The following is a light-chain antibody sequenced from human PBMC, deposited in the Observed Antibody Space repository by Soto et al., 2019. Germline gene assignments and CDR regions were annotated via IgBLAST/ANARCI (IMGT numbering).Light chain of an antibody. Sequence: QSVLTQPPSASGSPGQSVTISCTGTSSDVGGYDYVSWYQQHPGKAPKLMIYEVTIRPSGVSDRFSGSKSGNTASLTVSGLQAEDEADYYCCSYAGSSTFYVFGTGTKVTVL. CDR2: EVT. CDR3: CSYAGSSTFYV. J-gene: IGLJ1*01. V-gene: IGLV2-8*01. CDR1: SSDVGGYDY.